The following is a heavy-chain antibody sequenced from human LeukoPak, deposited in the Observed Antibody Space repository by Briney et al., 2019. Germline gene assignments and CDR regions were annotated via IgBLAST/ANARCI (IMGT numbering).Heavy chain of an antibody. V-gene: IGHV5-51*01. Sequence: GETLKISCKGSGYSFTSYWIAWVRQMPGKGLEWMGIIYPSDSDTRYSPSFQGQVTISADKSISTAYLQWSSLKASDTAMYYCARHPRRGDYDYFDYWGQGTLVTVSS. CDR3: ARHPRRGDYDYFDY. D-gene: IGHD4-17*01. CDR1: GYSFTSYW. J-gene: IGHJ4*02. CDR2: IYPSDSDT.